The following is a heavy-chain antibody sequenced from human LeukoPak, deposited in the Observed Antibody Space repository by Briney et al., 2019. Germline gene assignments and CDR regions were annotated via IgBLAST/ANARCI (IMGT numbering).Heavy chain of an antibody. J-gene: IGHJ3*02. CDR3: ARGGVNYDILTGYWGDAFDI. CDR1: GFTFSSYG. D-gene: IGHD3-9*01. V-gene: IGHV3-33*01. CDR2: IWYDGSNK. Sequence: GGSLRLSCAASGFTFSSYGMHWVRQAPGKGLEWVAVIWYDGSNKYYADSVKGRFTISRDNSKNTLYLQMNSLRAEDTAVYYCARGGVNYDILTGYWGDAFDIWGQGTMVTVSS.